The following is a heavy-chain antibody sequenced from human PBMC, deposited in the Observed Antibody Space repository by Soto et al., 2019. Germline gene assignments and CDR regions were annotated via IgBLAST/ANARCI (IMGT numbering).Heavy chain of an antibody. V-gene: IGHV3-9*01. CDR1: GFTFDDYA. Sequence: TGGSLRLSCAASGFTFDDYAMHWVRQAPGKGLEWVSGISWDSGSIGYADSVKGRFTISRDNAKNSLYLQMNSLRAEGTALYYCAKGNKYSGYDSSYYYYYYMDVWGKGTTVTVSS. CDR3: AKGNKYSGYDSSYYYYYYMDV. CDR2: ISWDSGSI. D-gene: IGHD5-12*01. J-gene: IGHJ6*03.